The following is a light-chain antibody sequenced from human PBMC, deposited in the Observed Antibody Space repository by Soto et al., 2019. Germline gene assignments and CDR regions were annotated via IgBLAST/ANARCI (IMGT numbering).Light chain of an antibody. Sequence: EIVLTQSPGTLSLSPGERATISCRASESVIKYLAWYQQKPGQAPRLLIHGASSRATGIPDRFSGSGSGTDFNLTINRLEPEDFAVYYCKQYSSSPPITFGQGTRREIK. J-gene: IGKJ5*01. CDR2: GAS. CDR1: ESVIKY. V-gene: IGKV3-20*01. CDR3: KQYSSSPPIT.